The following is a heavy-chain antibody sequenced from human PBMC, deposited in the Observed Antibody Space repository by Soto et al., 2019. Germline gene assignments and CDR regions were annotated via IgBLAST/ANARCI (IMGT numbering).Heavy chain of an antibody. CDR2: IYYSGST. J-gene: IGHJ4*02. CDR1: GGTISSYD. Sequence: PSETLSLTSTVSGGTISSYDWSWIRQPPGKGLEWIGYIYYSGSTNYNPSLKSRVTISVDTSKNQFSLKLSSVTAADTAVYYCARHLGGLELPRLFDYWGQGTLVTVSS. D-gene: IGHD1-7*01. V-gene: IGHV4-59*08. CDR3: ARHLGGLELPRLFDY.